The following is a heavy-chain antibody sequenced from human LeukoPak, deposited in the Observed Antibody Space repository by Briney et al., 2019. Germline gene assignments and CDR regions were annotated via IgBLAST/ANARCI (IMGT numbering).Heavy chain of an antibody. D-gene: IGHD2-2*01. J-gene: IGHJ4*02. CDR1: GYTFSELA. Sequence: GASVKVSCKVSGYTFSELAIHWVRQAPGKRLVWVGGFDPKDDETVSVPKLKGRVTMTEDTSTDTAYMELSSLRSEDTAVYFYATRHPDYSSTSGFSRYYYDYWGQGSLVTVSS. CDR2: FDPKDDET. V-gene: IGHV1-24*01. CDR3: ATRHPDYSSTSGFSRYYYDY.